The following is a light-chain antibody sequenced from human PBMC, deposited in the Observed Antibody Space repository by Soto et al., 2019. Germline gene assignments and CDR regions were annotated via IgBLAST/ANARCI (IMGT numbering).Light chain of an antibody. J-gene: IGLJ1*01. CDR3: CSYAGSYTLYV. CDR1: SSDVGGYNY. Sequence: QSAPTQPRSVSGSPGQSVTISCTGTSSDVGGYNYVSWYQQHPGKVPKLMIYDVSKRPSGVPDRFSGSKSGNTASLTISGLQAEDEADYYCCSYAGSYTLYVFGTGTKVTVL. CDR2: DVS. V-gene: IGLV2-11*01.